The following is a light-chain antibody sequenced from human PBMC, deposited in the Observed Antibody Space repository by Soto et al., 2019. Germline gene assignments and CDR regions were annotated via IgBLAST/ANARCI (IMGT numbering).Light chain of an antibody. V-gene: IGKV1-5*01. CDR1: QSISSW. Sequence: DIQMTQSPSTLSASVGDRVTITCRASQSISSWLAWYQQKPGKAPKLLIYDASSLESGVPSRFSGSGSGTEFTLTISSLQPDDFATYHCQQYNSYSVTFGQGTQVEIK. CDR3: QQYNSYSVT. J-gene: IGKJ1*01. CDR2: DAS.